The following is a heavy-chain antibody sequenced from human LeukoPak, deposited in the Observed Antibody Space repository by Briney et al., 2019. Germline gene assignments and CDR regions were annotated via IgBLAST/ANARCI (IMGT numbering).Heavy chain of an antibody. V-gene: IGHV4-34*01. CDR1: GGSFSGYY. CDR2: INHSGST. CDR3: AREGGSYRSFDY. Sequence: SETLSLTCAVYGGSFSGYYWSWIRQPPGKGLEWIGEINHSGSTNYNPSFKSRVTMSVDMSKNQFSLKLSSVTAADTAVYYCAREGGSYRSFDYWGQGTLVTVSS. D-gene: IGHD1-26*01. J-gene: IGHJ4*02.